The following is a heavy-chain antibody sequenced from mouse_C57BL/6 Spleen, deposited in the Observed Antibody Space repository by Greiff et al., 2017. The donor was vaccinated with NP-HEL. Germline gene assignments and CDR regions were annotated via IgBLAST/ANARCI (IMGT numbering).Heavy chain of an antibody. CDR3: AFITTVVPFAY. CDR1: GFSLSTSGMG. V-gene: IGHV8-12*01. Sequence: QVTLKVCGPGILQSSQTLSLTCSFSGFSLSTSGMGVSWIRQPSGKGLEWLAHIYWDDDKRYNPSLKSRLTISKDTSRNQVFLKITSVDTADTATYYCAFITTVVPFAYWGQGTLVTVSA. D-gene: IGHD1-1*01. CDR2: IYWDDDK. J-gene: IGHJ3*01.